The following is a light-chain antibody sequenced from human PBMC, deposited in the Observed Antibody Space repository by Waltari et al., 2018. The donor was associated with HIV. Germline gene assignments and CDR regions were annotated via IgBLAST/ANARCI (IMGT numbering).Light chain of an antibody. CDR3: GTWDSSLSLYV. CDR1: YSNLANNY. J-gene: IGLJ1*01. V-gene: IGLV1-51*01. Sequence: QSVLTQPPSVSAAPGQKVTISCSGGYSNLANNYVSWYQQVPGRAPRPLIFDKKKRPSGIPDRFSASKAGVSATLAITALQRVDEADYYCGTWDSSLSLYVFGTGTTVAVL. CDR2: DKK.